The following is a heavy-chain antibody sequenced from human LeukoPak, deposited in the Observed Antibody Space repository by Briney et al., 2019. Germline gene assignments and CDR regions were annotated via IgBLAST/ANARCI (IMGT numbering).Heavy chain of an antibody. CDR2: MNPNSGNT. CDR3: ARVGNSGYDWSGN. V-gene: IGHV1-8*01. Sequence: GASVKVSCKASGYTFTSYDINWVRQATGQGLEWMGWMNPNSGNTGYAQKFQGRVTMTRNNSISTAYMELSSLRSEDTAVYYCARVGNSGYDWSGNWSQGTLVTVSS. J-gene: IGHJ4*02. D-gene: IGHD5-12*01. CDR1: GYTFTSYD.